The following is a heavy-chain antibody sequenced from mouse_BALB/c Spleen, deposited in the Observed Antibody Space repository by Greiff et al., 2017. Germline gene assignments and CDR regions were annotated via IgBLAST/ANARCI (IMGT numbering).Heavy chain of an antibody. Sequence: VLRVESGPGLVQPSQSLSITCTVSGFSLTSYGVHWVRQSPGKGLEWLGVIWSGGSTDYNAAFISRLSISKDNSKSQVFFNMNSLQADDTAIYYCARNGWLRRDYYAMDDWGQGASVTVAS. D-gene: IGHD2-2*01. CDR3: ARNGWLRRDYYAMDD. V-gene: IGHV2-4-1*01. CDR2: IWSGGST. CDR1: GFSLTSYG. J-gene: IGHJ4*01.